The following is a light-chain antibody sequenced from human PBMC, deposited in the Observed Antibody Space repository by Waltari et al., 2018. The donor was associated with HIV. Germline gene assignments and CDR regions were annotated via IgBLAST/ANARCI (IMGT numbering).Light chain of an antibody. Sequence: DIVMTQSPDSLAVSLGERATMNCKSSQSVLYSSNNKNYLAWYQQKPGQPPKLLIYWASTRESGVPDRFSGSGSATDFTLTISSLQAEDVAVYYCQQYSSTPVTFGQGTKLEIK. CDR3: QQYSSTPVT. CDR2: WAS. V-gene: IGKV4-1*01. J-gene: IGKJ2*01. CDR1: QSVLYSSNNKNY.